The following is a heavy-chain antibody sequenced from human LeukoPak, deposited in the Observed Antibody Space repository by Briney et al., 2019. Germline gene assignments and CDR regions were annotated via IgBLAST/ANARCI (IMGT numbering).Heavy chain of an antibody. Sequence: SETLSLTCTVSGGSISSGGYYWSWIRQHPGKGLEWIGYIYYSGSTYYNPSLKSRVTISVDTSKNQFSLKLSSVTPADTAVYYCARGIAVAGTGFDYWGQGTLVTVSS. J-gene: IGHJ4*02. D-gene: IGHD6-19*01. CDR1: GGSISSGGYY. V-gene: IGHV4-31*03. CDR3: ARGIAVAGTGFDY. CDR2: IYYSGST.